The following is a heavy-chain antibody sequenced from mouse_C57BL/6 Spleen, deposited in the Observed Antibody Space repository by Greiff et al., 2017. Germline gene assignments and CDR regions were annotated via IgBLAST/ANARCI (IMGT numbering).Heavy chain of an antibody. CDR1: GYTFTDYE. CDR3: TTLRQYWYFED. D-gene: IGHD2-12*01. V-gene: IGHV1-15*01. Sequence: VKVVESGAELVRPGASVTLSCKASGYTFTDYEMHWVKQTPVHGLEWIGAIDPETGGTAYNQKFKGKAILTADKSSSTAYMELSSLTSEDSAVYYCTTLRQYWYFEDWGTGTTVTVSS. J-gene: IGHJ1*03. CDR2: IDPETGGT.